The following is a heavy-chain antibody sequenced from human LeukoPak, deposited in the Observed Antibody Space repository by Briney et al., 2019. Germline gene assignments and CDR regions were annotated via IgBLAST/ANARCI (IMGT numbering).Heavy chain of an antibody. J-gene: IGHJ4*02. V-gene: IGHV4/OR15-8*02. CDR1: GGSISSSNW. CDR3: ARGTYSSSWLFDY. CDR2: ISHSGNT. D-gene: IGHD6-13*01. Sequence: SETLSLTCAVSGGSISSSNWWSWVRQPPGKGLEWIGEISHSGNTNYNPSLKSRVTISIDKSKNQFSLKLSSVTAADTAVYYCARGTYSSSWLFDYWGQGTLVTVSS.